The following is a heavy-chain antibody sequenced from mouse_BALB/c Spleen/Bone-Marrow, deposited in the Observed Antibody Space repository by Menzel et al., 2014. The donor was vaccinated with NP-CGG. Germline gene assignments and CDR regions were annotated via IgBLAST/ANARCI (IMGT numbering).Heavy chain of an antibody. CDR3: TREDTNWDFDY. J-gene: IGHJ2*01. Sequence: EAMLVESGGGLVKPGGSLKLSCAASGFTFSSYTMSWVRQTPEKRLEWVATISSGGSYTYYPDSVKGRFTISRDNAKNTLYLQMSSLKSEDTAMYYCTREDTNWDFDYWGQGTTLTVSS. CDR2: ISSGGSYT. V-gene: IGHV5-6-4*01. D-gene: IGHD4-1*01. CDR1: GFTFSSYT.